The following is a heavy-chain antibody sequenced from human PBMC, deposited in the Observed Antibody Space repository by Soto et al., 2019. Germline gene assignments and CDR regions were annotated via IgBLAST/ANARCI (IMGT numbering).Heavy chain of an antibody. D-gene: IGHD2-21*02. CDR1: GYTFTAYY. CDR3: ARQLAYCGGDCYTEPIDY. J-gene: IGHJ4*02. Sequence: QAQLVQSGAEVKKPGASVKVSCKTSGYTFTAYYIHWVRQAPGQGLEWVGWINPKTGDTKYAQKFQGRVTMTGDTSSTTAYMELGRQRSDDTAVYYCARQLAYCGGDCYTEPIDYWGQGTLVTVSS. CDR2: INPKTGDT. V-gene: IGHV1-2*02.